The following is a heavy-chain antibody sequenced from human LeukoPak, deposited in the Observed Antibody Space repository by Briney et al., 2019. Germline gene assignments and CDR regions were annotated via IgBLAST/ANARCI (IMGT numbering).Heavy chain of an antibody. J-gene: IGHJ4*02. D-gene: IGHD2-2*01. CDR3: ARGIVEVAGVSDHFDY. V-gene: IGHV3-7*01. CDR1: GFTFSSYS. CDR2: ISPDGSDK. Sequence: PGGSLRLSCAASGFTFSSYSLNWVRQAPGKGLERVGTISPDGSDKYYVDSVKGRFTISRDNAKTSLYLQINSLRADDTALYFCARGIVEVAGVSDHFDYWGQGTLITVSS.